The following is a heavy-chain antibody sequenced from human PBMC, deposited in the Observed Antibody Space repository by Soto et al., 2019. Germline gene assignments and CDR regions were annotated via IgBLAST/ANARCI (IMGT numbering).Heavy chain of an antibody. CDR1: GGTFSSYA. J-gene: IGHJ6*02. V-gene: IGHV1-69*12. D-gene: IGHD3-22*01. CDR3: ATQGLTNYYYSGMDV. CDR2: IIPIFGTA. Sequence: QVQLVQSGAEVKKPGSSVKVSFKASGGTFSSYAISWVRQAPGQGLEWMGGIIPIFGTANYAQKVQGRVTITADESTSPAYMELSSLRSEETAVYYCATQGLTNYYYSGMDVWGQGTKVTVSS.